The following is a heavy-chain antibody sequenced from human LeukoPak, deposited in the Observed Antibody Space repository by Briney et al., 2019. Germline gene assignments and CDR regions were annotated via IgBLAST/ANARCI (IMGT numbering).Heavy chain of an antibody. Sequence: PSETLSLTCAVYGGSLSGYYWSWIRQPPGKGLEWIGEINHSGSTNYNPSLKSRVTVSVDTSKNQFSLKLSSVTAADTAEYYCARVRLRSTYYYYGMDVWGQGTTVTVSS. D-gene: IGHD4-17*01. CDR1: GGSLSGYY. J-gene: IGHJ6*02. CDR2: INHSGST. V-gene: IGHV4-34*01. CDR3: ARVRLRSTYYYYGMDV.